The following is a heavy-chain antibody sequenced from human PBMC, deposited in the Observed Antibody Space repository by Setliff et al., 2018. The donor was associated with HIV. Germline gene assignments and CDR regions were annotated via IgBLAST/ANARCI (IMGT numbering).Heavy chain of an antibody. J-gene: IGHJ1*01. CDR3: ARDISEGFFLERASEH. V-gene: IGHV4-59*11. CDR2: VYYSGST. D-gene: IGHD3-3*01. Sequence: PSETLSLTCTVSGGSMTTHFWSWIRQPPGKGLEWIGSVYYSGSTNYNPSLKSRVTISLDTSENQFSLNLNSVTAADTAVYYCARDISEGFFLERASEHWSQGTLVTVPQ. CDR1: GGSMTTHF.